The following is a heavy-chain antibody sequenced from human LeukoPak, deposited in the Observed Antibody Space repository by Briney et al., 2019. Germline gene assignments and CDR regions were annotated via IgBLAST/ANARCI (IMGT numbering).Heavy chain of an antibody. D-gene: IGHD5-18*01. CDR1: GFTFSTYW. CDR3: ARGYIGRASAWFDP. Sequence: GGSLRLSCAVSGFTFSTYWIHWVRQAPGKGLVWVSRVNGDGSSTIYADSVKGRFTISRDNSKNTLYLQMNSLRAEDTAVYYCARGYIGRASAWFDPWGQGTLVTVSS. J-gene: IGHJ5*02. V-gene: IGHV3-74*01. CDR2: VNGDGSST.